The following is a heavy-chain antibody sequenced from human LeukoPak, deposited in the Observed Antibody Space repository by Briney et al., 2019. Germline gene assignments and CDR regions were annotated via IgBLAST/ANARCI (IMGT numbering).Heavy chain of an antibody. J-gene: IGHJ4*02. CDR2: ISGSGGST. CDR1: GFTFDDHA. CDR3: AKGITMVRGVHDY. D-gene: IGHD3-10*01. Sequence: PGGSLRLSCAASGFTFDDHAMHWVRQPPGKGLEWVSAISGSGGSTYYADSVKGRFTISRDDSKNTLYLQMNSLRAEDTAVYYCAKGITMVRGVHDYWGQGTLVTVSS. V-gene: IGHV3-23*01.